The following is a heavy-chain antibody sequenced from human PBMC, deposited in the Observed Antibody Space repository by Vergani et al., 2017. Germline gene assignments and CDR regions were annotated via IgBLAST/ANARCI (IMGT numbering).Heavy chain of an antibody. V-gene: IGHV5-51*03. CDR2: IYPGDPDT. J-gene: IGHJ2*01. CDR3: ARRVDGYCSGGSCSLGYWYFDL. D-gene: IGHD2-15*01. CDR1: GYSFTSYW. Sequence: EVQLVQSGAEVKKPGESLKISCKGSGYSFTSYWIGGVRQMPGKVLEWMGIIYPGDPDTRYSPSFQGQVTISADKSISTAYLQWSSLKASDTAMYYCARRVDGYCSGGSCSLGYWYFDLWGRGTLVTVSS.